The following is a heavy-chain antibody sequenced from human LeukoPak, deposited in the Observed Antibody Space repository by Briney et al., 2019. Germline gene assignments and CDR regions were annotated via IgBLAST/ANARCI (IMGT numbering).Heavy chain of an antibody. V-gene: IGHV1-2*06. J-gene: IGHJ6*03. D-gene: IGHD5-12*01. CDR1: GYTFAGYY. Sequence: VASVKVSCKASGYTFAGYYMHWVRQAPGQGLEWMGRINPNSGGTNYAQKFQGRVTMTRDTSISTAYMELSRLRSDDTAVYYCARAPRGYSGYDGKSYYYYYMDVWGKGTTVTVSS. CDR2: INPNSGGT. CDR3: ARAPRGYSGYDGKSYYYYYMDV.